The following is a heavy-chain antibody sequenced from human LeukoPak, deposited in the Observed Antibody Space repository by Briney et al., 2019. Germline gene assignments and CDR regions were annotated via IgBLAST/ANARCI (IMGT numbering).Heavy chain of an antibody. D-gene: IGHD3-16*02. CDR3: ARGPGELSHFDY. V-gene: IGHV5-51*01. CDR1: GYSFTSYW. J-gene: IGHJ4*02. Sequence: GESLKISCKTSGYSFTSYWIAWVRQMPGKGLEWMGIIYPGDSETRYSPSSQGQVTTSADKSISTAYLQWSSLKASDTAMYYCARGPGELSHFDYWGQGTLVTVSS. CDR2: IYPGDSET.